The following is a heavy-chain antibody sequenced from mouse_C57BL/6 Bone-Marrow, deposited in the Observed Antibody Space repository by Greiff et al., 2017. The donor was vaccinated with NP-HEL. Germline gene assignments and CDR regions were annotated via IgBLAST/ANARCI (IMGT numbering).Heavy chain of an antibody. J-gene: IGHJ2*01. CDR2: INPGSGSP. CDR1: GYTFTSYW. D-gene: IGHD2-1*01. Sequence: QVQLKQPGAELVKPGASVKMSCKASGYTFTSYWITWVKQRHGQGLEWIGDINPGSGSPNYNEKFKGKATLTVDNSSSTAYMQLSSLTSDDSAVYYCARSGLLRYLDYWGQGTTLTVSA. CDR3: ARSGLLRYLDY. V-gene: IGHV1-55*01.